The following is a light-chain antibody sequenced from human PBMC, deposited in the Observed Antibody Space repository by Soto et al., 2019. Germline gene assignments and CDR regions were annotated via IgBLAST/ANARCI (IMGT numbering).Light chain of an antibody. CDR1: QSISSD. CDR3: QQSYSTPIA. Sequence: DIQMTQSPSSLSASVGDRVTITCRASQSISSDLNWYQQKPGKAPKLLLYAASILQSRVPSRFSGSGSGTAFSLTISSLQPEDFAPYYCQQSYSTPIAFGPGTKVDIK. CDR2: AAS. J-gene: IGKJ3*01. V-gene: IGKV1-39*01.